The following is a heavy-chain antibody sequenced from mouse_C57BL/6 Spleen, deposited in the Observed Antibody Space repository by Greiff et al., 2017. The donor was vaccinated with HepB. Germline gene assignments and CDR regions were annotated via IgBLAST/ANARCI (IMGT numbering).Heavy chain of an antibody. V-gene: IGHV1-64*01. Sequence: QVQLKQPGAELVKPGASVKLSCKASGYTFTSYWMHWVKQRPGQGLEWIGMIHPNSGSTNYNEKFKSKATLTVDKSSSTAYMQLSSLTSEDSAVYYCARAYYGSSYWYFDVWGTGTTVTVPS. J-gene: IGHJ1*03. CDR3: ARAYYGSSYWYFDV. CDR1: GYTFTSYW. CDR2: IHPNSGST. D-gene: IGHD1-1*01.